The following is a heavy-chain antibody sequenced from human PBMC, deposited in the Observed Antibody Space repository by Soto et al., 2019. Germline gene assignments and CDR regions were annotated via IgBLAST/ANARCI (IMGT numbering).Heavy chain of an antibody. CDR1: GGSFSGYY. CDR2: INHSGST. Sequence: QVQLQQWGAGLLKPSETLSLTCAVYGGSFSGYYWSWIRQPPGKGLEWIGEINHSGSTNYNPSLKSRVTISVDTSKNQFSLKLSSVTAADTAVYYSARIMDCSGGSCYPLFDYWGQGTLVTVSS. D-gene: IGHD2-15*01. CDR3: ARIMDCSGGSCYPLFDY. V-gene: IGHV4-34*01. J-gene: IGHJ4*02.